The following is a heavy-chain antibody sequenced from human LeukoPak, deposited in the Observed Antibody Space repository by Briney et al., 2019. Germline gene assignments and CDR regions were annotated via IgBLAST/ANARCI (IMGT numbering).Heavy chain of an antibody. D-gene: IGHD3-22*01. Sequence: GGSLRLSCAVSGITLSNYGMSWVRQAPGKRLEWVAGISDSGGSTKYADSVKGRFTISRDNPRNTLHLQMNSMRAEDTAVYFCAKRGVVIRVILVGFHKEAYYFDSWGQGALVTVAS. CDR3: AKRGVVIRVILVGFHKEAYYFDS. CDR1: GITLSNYG. J-gene: IGHJ4*02. V-gene: IGHV3-23*01. CDR2: ISDSGGST.